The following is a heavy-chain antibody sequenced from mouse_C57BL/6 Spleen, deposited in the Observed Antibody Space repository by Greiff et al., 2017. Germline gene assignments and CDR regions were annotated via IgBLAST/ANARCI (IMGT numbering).Heavy chain of an antibody. Sequence: QVHVKQSGAELVKPGASVKLSCKASGYTFTSYWLHWVKQRPGQGLEWIGMIHPNSGSTNYNEKFKSKATLTVDKSSSTAYMQLSSLTSEDSAVYYCANYYGSSLYYFDYWGQGTTLTVSS. J-gene: IGHJ2*01. D-gene: IGHD1-1*01. CDR3: ANYYGSSLYYFDY. CDR2: IHPNSGST. CDR1: GYTFTSYW. V-gene: IGHV1-64*01.